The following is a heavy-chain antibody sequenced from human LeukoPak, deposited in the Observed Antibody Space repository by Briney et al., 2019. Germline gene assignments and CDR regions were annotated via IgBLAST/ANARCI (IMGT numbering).Heavy chain of an antibody. CDR2: ISSSSSYI. CDR3: AREMVRGVKEAD. CDR1: GFTFSIYS. V-gene: IGHV3-21*01. D-gene: IGHD3-10*01. J-gene: IGHJ4*02. Sequence: PGGSLRLSCAASGFTFSIYSMNSVRQAPGQGLEWVSSISSSSSYIYYADSVKGRFTIPRDNAKNSVYLQMNSLRAEDTAVYYCAREMVRGVKEADWGQGTLVTVSS.